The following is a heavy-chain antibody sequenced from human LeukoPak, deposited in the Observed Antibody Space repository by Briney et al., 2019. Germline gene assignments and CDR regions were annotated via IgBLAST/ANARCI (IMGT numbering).Heavy chain of an antibody. CDR3: AKVTSNGYYYPAGVDY. Sequence: GRSLRLSCAASGFTFSSYGMHWVRQAPGKGLEWVAFISYDGSNKYYADSVKGRFTISRDNPKNTLYLQMNSLRAEDTAVYYCAKVTSNGYYYPAGVDYWGQGTLVTVSS. CDR2: ISYDGSNK. D-gene: IGHD3-22*01. CDR1: GFTFSSYG. V-gene: IGHV3-30*18. J-gene: IGHJ4*02.